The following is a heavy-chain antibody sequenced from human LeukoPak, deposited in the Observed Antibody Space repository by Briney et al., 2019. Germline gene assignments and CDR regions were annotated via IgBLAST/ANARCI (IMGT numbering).Heavy chain of an antibody. J-gene: IGHJ4*02. Sequence: PSETLSLTXAVYGGSFSGYYWSWIRQTPGKGLEWIGEINHSGSTNYNPSLKSRVTISVDTSKNQFSLKLSSVTAADTAVYYCARRSSGYLRILDYWGQGTLVTVSS. CDR3: ARRSSGYLRILDY. CDR1: GGSFSGYY. CDR2: INHSGST. V-gene: IGHV4-34*01. D-gene: IGHD3-22*01.